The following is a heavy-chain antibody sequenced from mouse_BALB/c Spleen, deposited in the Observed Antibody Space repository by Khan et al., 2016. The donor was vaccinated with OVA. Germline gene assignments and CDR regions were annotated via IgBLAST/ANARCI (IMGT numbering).Heavy chain of an antibody. CDR2: ITYSGNT. D-gene: IGHD1-1*01. CDR1: GDSITSGF. CDR3: ARSYGSWAMDY. J-gene: IGHJ4*01. V-gene: IGHV3-8*02. Sequence: EVQLVESGPSLVKPSQTLSLTCSVTGDSITSGFWNWIRKFPGNKFEYMGYITYSGNTYYNPSLNSRISITRDTSKSQYYLQLNSVTTEDTATYYCARSYGSWAMDYWGQGTSVTVSS.